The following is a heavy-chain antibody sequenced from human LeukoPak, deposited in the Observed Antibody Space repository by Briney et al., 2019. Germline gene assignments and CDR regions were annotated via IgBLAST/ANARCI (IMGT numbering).Heavy chain of an antibody. CDR1: GFTFSSYW. V-gene: IGHV3-74*01. Sequence: PGGSLRLSCATSGFTFSSYWMHWVRQAPGKGLVWVSHSNTDGSSTTSADSVKGRFTISRDNAKNTLYLQMNSLRAEDTAVYYCASGNGHGFDIWGQGTLVTVSS. D-gene: IGHD1-1*01. J-gene: IGHJ3*02. CDR3: ASGNGHGFDI. CDR2: SNTDGSST.